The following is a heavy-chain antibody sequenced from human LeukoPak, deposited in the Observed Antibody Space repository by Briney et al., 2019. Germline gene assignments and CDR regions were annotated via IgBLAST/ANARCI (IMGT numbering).Heavy chain of an antibody. V-gene: IGHV1-69*04. Sequence: ASVKVSCKASGGTFSSYAISWVRQAPGQGLEWMGRIIPILGIANYAQKFQGRVTITADKSTSTAYMELSSLRSEDTAVYYCARVGGQQLGDAFDIWGQGTMVTVSS. CDR3: ARVGGQQLGDAFDI. CDR2: IIPILGIA. D-gene: IGHD6-13*01. CDR1: GGTFSSYA. J-gene: IGHJ3*02.